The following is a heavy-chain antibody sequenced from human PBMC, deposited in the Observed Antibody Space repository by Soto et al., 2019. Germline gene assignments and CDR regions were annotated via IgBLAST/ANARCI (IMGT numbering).Heavy chain of an antibody. CDR2: ISYDGSNK. CDR1: GFTFSSYA. D-gene: IGHD2-2*02. Sequence: ESVGGVVQPGRSLRLSCAASGFTFSSYAMHWVRQAPGKGLEWVAVISYDGSNKYYADSVKGRFTISRDNSKNTLYLQMNSLRAEDTAVYYCARDPYIVVVPAAIRFDYWGQGTLVTVSS. J-gene: IGHJ4*02. CDR3: ARDPYIVVVPAAIRFDY. V-gene: IGHV3-30-3*01.